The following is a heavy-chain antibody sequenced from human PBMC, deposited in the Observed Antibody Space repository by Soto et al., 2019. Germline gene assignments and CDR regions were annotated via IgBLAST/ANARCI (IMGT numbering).Heavy chain of an antibody. V-gene: IGHV3-30*19. CDR2: ISYDGSNK. Sequence: GGSLRLSCAASGFTFTSYGMYWVRQAPGKGLEWVAVISYDGSNKYYADSVKGRFTISRDNSKNTLYLQMNSLRAEDTAVYYCAKGPGDIVYGMDVWGQGTTVTVSS. CDR1: GFTFTSYG. J-gene: IGHJ6*02. CDR3: AKGPGDIVYGMDV. D-gene: IGHD2-15*01.